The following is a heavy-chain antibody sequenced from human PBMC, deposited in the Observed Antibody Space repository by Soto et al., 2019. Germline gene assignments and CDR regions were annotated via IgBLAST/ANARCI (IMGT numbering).Heavy chain of an antibody. Sequence: QVQLVQSGAEVKKPGASVKVSCKASGYTFTSYAMHWVRQAPGQRLEWMGWINAGNGNTKYSQKFQGRVTITRDTSASTAYMELSSLRSEVTAVYYCAREAVRTGYYFDYWGQGTLVTVSS. CDR2: INAGNGNT. CDR3: AREAVRTGYYFDY. V-gene: IGHV1-3*01. CDR1: GYTFTSYA. J-gene: IGHJ4*02. D-gene: IGHD1-1*01.